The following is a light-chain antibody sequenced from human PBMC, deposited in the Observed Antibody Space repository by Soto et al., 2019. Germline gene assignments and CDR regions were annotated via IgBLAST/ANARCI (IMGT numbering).Light chain of an antibody. J-gene: IGKJ2*01. V-gene: IGKV1-39*01. CDR1: QSISTY. CDR3: QQSYTTPYT. Sequence: DIQMTQSPSSLPASVGDRVTLTCRASQSISTYLNWYQQKPGKAPKLLIYAASSLQSGVPSRLSGTGSGTDFPLTISSLRPEDFAPYYCQQSYTTPYTFGQGTKLEIK. CDR2: AAS.